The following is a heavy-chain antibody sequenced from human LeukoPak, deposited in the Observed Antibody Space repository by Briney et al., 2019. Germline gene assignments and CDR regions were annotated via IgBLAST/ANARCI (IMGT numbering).Heavy chain of an antibody. CDR3: ARGPRYCSSTSCSLRYYGMDV. CDR2: INHSGST. CDR1: GGTFSSYA. V-gene: IGHV4-34*01. D-gene: IGHD2-2*01. Sequence: SCKASGGTFSSYAISWIRQPPGKGLEWIGEINHSGSTNYNPSLKSRVTISVDTSKNQFSLKLSSVTAADTAVYYCARGPRYCSSTSCSLRYYGMDVWGQGTTVTVSS. J-gene: IGHJ6*02.